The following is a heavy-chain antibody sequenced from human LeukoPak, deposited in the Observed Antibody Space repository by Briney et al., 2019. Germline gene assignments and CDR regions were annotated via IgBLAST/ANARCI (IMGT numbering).Heavy chain of an antibody. CDR2: IIPIFGTA. Sequence: VASVKVSCKASGSTFSSYAISWVRQAPGQGLEWMGGIIPIFGTANYAQKFQGRVTITADESTSTAYMELSSLRSEDTAVYYCASENGGGYSYYYYYMDVWGKGTTVTVSS. J-gene: IGHJ6*03. D-gene: IGHD5-24*01. V-gene: IGHV1-69*01. CDR3: ASENGGGYSYYYYYMDV. CDR1: GSTFSSYA.